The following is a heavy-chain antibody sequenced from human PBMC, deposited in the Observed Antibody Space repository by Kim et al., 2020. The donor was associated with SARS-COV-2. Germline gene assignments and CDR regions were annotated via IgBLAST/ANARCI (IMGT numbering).Heavy chain of an antibody. CDR3: ARGGISGATDY. CDR2: IT. Sequence: ITSYPHKVQGSVTMTRDTSTSTVYMELSSLGSEDTALYYCARGGISGATDYWGQGTLVTVSS. J-gene: IGHJ4*02. D-gene: IGHD1-26*01. V-gene: IGHV1-46*01.